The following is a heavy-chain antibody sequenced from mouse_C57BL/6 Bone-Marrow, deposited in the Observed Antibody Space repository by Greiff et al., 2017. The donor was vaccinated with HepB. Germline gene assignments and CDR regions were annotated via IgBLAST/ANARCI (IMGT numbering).Heavy chain of an antibody. J-gene: IGHJ3*01. Sequence: QVQLQQPGAELVKPGASVKMSCKASGYTFTSYWITWVKQRPGQGLEWIGDIYPGSGSTNYNEKFKSKATLTVDTSSSTAYMQLSSLTSEDSAVYYCAREGRDYDGAWFAYWGQGTLVTVSA. CDR2: IYPGSGST. CDR1: GYTFTSYW. CDR3: AREGRDYDGAWFAY. V-gene: IGHV1-55*01. D-gene: IGHD2-4*01.